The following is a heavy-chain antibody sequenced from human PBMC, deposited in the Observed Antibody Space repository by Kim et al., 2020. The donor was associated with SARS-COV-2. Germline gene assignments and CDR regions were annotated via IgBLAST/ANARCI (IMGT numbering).Heavy chain of an antibody. Sequence: YAQKLQGRITMTTDTSTSTAYMELRSLRSDDTAVYYCARDLQFYDSSGYSWGQGTLVTVSS. V-gene: IGHV1-18*01. CDR3: ARDLQFYDSSGYS. D-gene: IGHD3-22*01. J-gene: IGHJ5*02.